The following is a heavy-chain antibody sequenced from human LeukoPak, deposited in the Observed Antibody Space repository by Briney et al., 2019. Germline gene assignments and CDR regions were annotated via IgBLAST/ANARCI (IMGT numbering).Heavy chain of an antibody. D-gene: IGHD2-15*01. CDR1: GFTFARYW. J-gene: IGHJ4*02. V-gene: IGHV3-74*01. CDR3: VRLLDSDY. CDR2: INGDGTST. Sequence: GGSLRLSCAASGFTFARYWMHWVRQAPGKGLVWVSRINGDGTSTDYADSVKGRFTISRDNAKNTLYLQINSLRTEDTAVYYCVRLLDSDYGGQGTLVTVSS.